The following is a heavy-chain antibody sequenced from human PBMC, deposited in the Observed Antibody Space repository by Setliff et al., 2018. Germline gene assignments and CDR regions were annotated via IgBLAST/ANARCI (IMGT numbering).Heavy chain of an antibody. CDR1: GFTFSGSA. Sequence: GGSLRLSCAASGFTFSGSAMHWVRQASGKGLEWVGRIRSKANSYATAYAASVKGRFTISRDDSKNTAYLQMNSLKTEDTAVYYCARGSLSAFGELSGYYYYGMDVWGQGTTVTVSS. V-gene: IGHV3-73*01. CDR3: ARGSLSAFGELSGYYYYGMDV. D-gene: IGHD3-10*01. J-gene: IGHJ6*02. CDR2: IRSKANSYAT.